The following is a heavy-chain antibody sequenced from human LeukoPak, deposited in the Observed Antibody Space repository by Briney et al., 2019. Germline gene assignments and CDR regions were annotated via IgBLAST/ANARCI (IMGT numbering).Heavy chain of an antibody. J-gene: IGHJ4*02. CDR2: IYSGGST. D-gene: IGHD3-22*01. Sequence: GGSLRLSCAASGFTVSSNYMSWVRQAPGKGLEWVSVIYSGGSTYYADSVKGRLTISRDNARNSLYLQMNSLRAEDTAVYYCARDPAMQTWLSAYYFDYWGQGTQVTVSS. V-gene: IGHV3-53*01. CDR1: GFTVSSNY. CDR3: ARDPAMQTWLSAYYFDY.